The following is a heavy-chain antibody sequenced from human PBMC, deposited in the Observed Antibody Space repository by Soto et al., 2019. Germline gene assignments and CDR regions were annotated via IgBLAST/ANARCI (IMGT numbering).Heavy chain of an antibody. J-gene: IGHJ3*02. Sequence: SETLSLTCTVSGGSISSGGYYWSWIRQHPGKGLEWIGYIYYSGSTYYNPSLKNRVTISVDTSKNQFSLKLSSVTAADTALYYCARLMGWELLGPDAFDIWGQGTMVTVSS. CDR1: GGSISSGGYY. D-gene: IGHD1-26*01. V-gene: IGHV4-31*03. CDR3: ARLMGWELLGPDAFDI. CDR2: IYYSGST.